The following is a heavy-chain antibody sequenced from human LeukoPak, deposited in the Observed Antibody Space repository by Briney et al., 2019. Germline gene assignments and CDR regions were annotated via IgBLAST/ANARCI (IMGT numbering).Heavy chain of an antibody. CDR2: ISWNSGRI. D-gene: IGHD5-12*01. CDR3: AKDTSGQSGAFDI. J-gene: IGHJ3*02. Sequence: GGSLRLSCAASGFTFDDYAMHWVRRVPGKGLEWVSGISWNSGRIGYADSVKGRFTTSRDNVKNSLYLQMNGLRAEDTALYFCAKDTSGQSGAFDIWGQGTMVTVSS. CDR1: GFTFDDYA. V-gene: IGHV3-9*01.